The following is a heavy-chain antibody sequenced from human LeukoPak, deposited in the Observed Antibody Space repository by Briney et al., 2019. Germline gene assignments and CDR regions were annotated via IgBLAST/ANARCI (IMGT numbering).Heavy chain of an antibody. CDR2: IGPTGSDR. D-gene: IGHD1-14*01. Sequence: KPGGSLRLSCTASGLTFSTSGFNWVRQAPGKGLEWAASIGPTGSDRYHADSIKGRFTISRDNANNFLYLQMNSLRAGDTAVYYCATETNGRHYDYWGQGTLLTVSS. CDR1: GLTFSTSG. J-gene: IGHJ4*02. V-gene: IGHV3-21*06. CDR3: ATETNGRHYDY.